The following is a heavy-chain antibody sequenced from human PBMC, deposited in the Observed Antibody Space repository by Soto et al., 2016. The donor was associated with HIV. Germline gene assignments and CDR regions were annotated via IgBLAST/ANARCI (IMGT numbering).Heavy chain of an antibody. CDR2: INQRGSA. D-gene: IGHD3-10*01. J-gene: IGHJ4*01. CDR3: ARGVGLQGVFPDY. V-gene: IGHV4-34*02. Sequence: QVQLQQWGAGLLKPSETLSLTCAVYGGSFSGYSWTWIRQPPGKGLTWIGEINQRGSAKYSPSLKSRVTMSVDTSKNQYSLKLSSVTAADTAVYYCARGVGLQGVFPDYWGQGTLVTVSS. CDR1: GGSFSGYS.